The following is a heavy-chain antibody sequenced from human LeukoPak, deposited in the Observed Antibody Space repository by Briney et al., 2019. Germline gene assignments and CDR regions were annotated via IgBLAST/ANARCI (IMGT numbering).Heavy chain of an antibody. CDR1: GYTFTGYY. Sequence: VASVKVSCKASGYTFTGYYMHWVRQAPGQGLEWMGRINPNSGGTNYAQKFQGRVTMTRDTSISTAYMELSRLRSDDTAVYYCARLFSSGWNVDYCGQGTLVTVSS. D-gene: IGHD6-19*01. CDR2: INPNSGGT. CDR3: ARLFSSGWNVDY. J-gene: IGHJ4*02. V-gene: IGHV1-2*06.